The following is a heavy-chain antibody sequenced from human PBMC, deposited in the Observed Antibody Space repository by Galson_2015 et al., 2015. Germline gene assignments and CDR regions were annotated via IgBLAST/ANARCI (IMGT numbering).Heavy chain of an antibody. D-gene: IGHD2-2*01. CDR2: ISYDGSNK. J-gene: IGHJ4*02. CDR3: ARDIGIPAAMRHFDY. CDR1: GFTFSSYA. V-gene: IGHV3-30-3*01. Sequence: SLRLSCAASGFTFSSYAMHWVRQAPGKGLEWVAVISYDGSNKYYADSVKGRFTISRDNSKNTLYLQMNSLRAEDTAVYYCARDIGIPAAMRHFDYWSQGTLVTVSS.